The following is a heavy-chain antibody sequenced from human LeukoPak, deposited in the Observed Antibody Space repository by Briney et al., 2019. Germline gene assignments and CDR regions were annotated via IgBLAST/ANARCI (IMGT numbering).Heavy chain of an antibody. CDR1: GFTFSSYG. J-gene: IGHJ4*02. CDR3: AKDRESGYSYVGY. CDR2: IRYDGSNK. Sequence: PGGALRLSCAESGFTFSSYGMHWVRQAPGKGREWVAFIRYDGSNKYYADSVKGRFTISRDNSKNTLYLQMNTLRAEDTAVYYCAKDRESGYSYVGYWGQGTLVTVSS. V-gene: IGHV3-30*02. D-gene: IGHD5-18*01.